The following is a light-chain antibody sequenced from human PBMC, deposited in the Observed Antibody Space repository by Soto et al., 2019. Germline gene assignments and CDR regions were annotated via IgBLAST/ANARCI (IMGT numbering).Light chain of an antibody. CDR2: GAS. Sequence: EIVLTQSPGTLSXSXXXXXXXSCXASQSVSSSYLAWYQQKPGQAPRLLIYGASSRATGIPDRFSGSGSGTDFTLTISRLEPEDFAVYYCQQYGSSPPTFGQGTKLEIK. V-gene: IGKV3-20*01. J-gene: IGKJ2*01. CDR3: QQYGSSPPT. CDR1: QSVSSSY.